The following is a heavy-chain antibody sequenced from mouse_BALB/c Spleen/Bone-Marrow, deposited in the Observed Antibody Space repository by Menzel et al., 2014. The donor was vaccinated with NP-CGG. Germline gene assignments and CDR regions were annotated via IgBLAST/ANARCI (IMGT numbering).Heavy chain of an antibody. CDR1: GYTFTSYW. CDR2: IDPSDSYT. J-gene: IGHJ4*01. Sequence: QVQLQQSGAELVKPGASVKLSCKASGYTFTSYWMHWVKQRPGQGLEWIGEIDPSDSYTNYNQKFKGKATLTVDESSSAAYMQLGSLTSEDSAVYFCARWLLRYYAMDDWGQGTSVTVSS. V-gene: IGHV1-69*02. CDR3: ARWLLRYYAMDD. D-gene: IGHD2-3*01.